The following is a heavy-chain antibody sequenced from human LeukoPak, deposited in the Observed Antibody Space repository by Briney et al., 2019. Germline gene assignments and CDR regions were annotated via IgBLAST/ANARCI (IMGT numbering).Heavy chain of an antibody. CDR1: GGSISTNY. D-gene: IGHD3-22*01. CDR3: AGGNHDSSGFDY. Sequence: SETLSLTCTVSGGSISTNYWSWIRQPPGKGLEWIGNIFYSGRNNYNPSLKSRVTMSVDTSKNQFSLKLSSVTAADTAVYYCAGGNHDSSGFDYWGQGTLVTVSS. V-gene: IGHV4-59*01. J-gene: IGHJ4*02. CDR2: IFYSGRN.